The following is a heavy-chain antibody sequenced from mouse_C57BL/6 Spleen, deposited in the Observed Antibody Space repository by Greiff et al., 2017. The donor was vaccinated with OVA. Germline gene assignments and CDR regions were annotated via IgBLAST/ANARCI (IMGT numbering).Heavy chain of an antibody. D-gene: IGHD3-3*01. J-gene: IGHJ2*01. V-gene: IGHV5-4*03. CDR1: GFTFSSYA. Sequence: EVKVVESGGGLVKPGGSLKLSCAASGFTFSSYAMSWVRQTPEKRLEWVATISDGGSYTYYPDNVKCRFTISRDNAKNNLYLQMSHLKSEDTAMYYCARGDKRDYWGQGTTLTVSS. CDR3: ARGDKRDY. CDR2: ISDGGSYT.